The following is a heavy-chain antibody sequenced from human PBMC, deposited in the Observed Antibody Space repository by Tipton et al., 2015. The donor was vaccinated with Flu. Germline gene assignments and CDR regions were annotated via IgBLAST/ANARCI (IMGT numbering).Heavy chain of an antibody. V-gene: IGHV3-15*01. D-gene: IGHD1-26*01. CDR3: TAGVGATDHDY. CDR2: IKRTTDGGTR. J-gene: IGHJ4*02. Sequence: SLRLSCVASGFTFSKACTSCVRQAPGKALECVGRIKRTTDGGTRDFPAPVKGRFAISRDDSTDTLYLQMDSLKTEDTAVYYCTAGVGATDHDYWGQGSRVTVSS. CDR1: GFTFSKAC.